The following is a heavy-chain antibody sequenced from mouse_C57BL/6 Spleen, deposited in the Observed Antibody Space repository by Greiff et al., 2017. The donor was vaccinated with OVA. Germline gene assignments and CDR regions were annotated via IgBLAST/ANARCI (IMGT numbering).Heavy chain of an antibody. Sequence: VKLMESGPGLVQPSQSLSITCTVSGFSLTSYGVHWVRQSPGKGLEWLGVIWSGGSTDYNAAFISRLSISKDNSKSQVFLKMNSLQADDTAIYYCARTITGGYYYAMDYWGQGTSVTVSS. CDR2: IWSGGST. D-gene: IGHD2-4*01. V-gene: IGHV2-2*01. CDR3: ARTITGGYYYAMDY. CDR1: GFSLTSYG. J-gene: IGHJ4*01.